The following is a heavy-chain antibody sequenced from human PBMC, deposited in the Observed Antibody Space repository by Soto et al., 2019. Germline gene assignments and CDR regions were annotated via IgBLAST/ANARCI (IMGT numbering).Heavy chain of an antibody. D-gene: IGHD3-9*01. Sequence: GASVKVSCKTSGYTFTSFGIAWVRQAPGQGLEWMGWISTSKGNTNYAQKFQGRVTMTTDTPTSTAYMELRSLRSDDTAVYYCAKGIYDILTTFSYALDHWGRGTLVTVSS. CDR2: ISTSKGNT. J-gene: IGHJ4*02. CDR1: GYTFTSFG. V-gene: IGHV1-18*01. CDR3: AKGIYDILTTFSYALDH.